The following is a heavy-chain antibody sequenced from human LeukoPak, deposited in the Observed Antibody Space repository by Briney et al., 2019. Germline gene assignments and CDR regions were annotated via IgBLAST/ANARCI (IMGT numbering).Heavy chain of an antibody. CDR2: MFHSGSS. J-gene: IGHJ5*02. CDR3: ARHVVHYSNSLEVSWLDP. Sequence: PSETLPLTCSVSGGSFSSSSYYWAWIRQPPGKGLEWIASMFHSGSSYYNTSLKSRVTISIDTSKNNFSLRLSSVTAADTAVYYCARHVVHYSNSLEVSWLDPWGQGTRVTVSS. D-gene: IGHD4-11*01. CDR1: GGSFSSSSYY. V-gene: IGHV4-39*01.